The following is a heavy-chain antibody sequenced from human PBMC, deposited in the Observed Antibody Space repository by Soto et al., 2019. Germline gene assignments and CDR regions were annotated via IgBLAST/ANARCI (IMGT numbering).Heavy chain of an antibody. D-gene: IGHD3-22*01. CDR3: ARDYEYSWNGMEV. CDR2: ILNDGRNR. CDR1: EFTFSTYG. V-gene: IGHV3-33*01. J-gene: IGHJ6*02. Sequence: QVQLVESGGGVVQPGRSLRLSCAASEFTFSTYGMHWVRQAPGKGLEWVGVILNDGRNRYHADSVKYRFTISRDNSKNTLYLQMNSLRAEDTAVYDCARDYEYSWNGMEVWCQGTTVTVS.